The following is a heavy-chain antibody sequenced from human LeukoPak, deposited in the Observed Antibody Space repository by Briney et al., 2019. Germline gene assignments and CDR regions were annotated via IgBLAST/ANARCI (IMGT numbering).Heavy chain of an antibody. CDR1: GFTFSSHA. CDR3: AKGLAVAGHFDY. CDR2: ISGSGGST. Sequence: GGSLRLSCAASGFTFSSHAMSWVRQAPGKGLEWVSAISGSGGSTNYADSVKGRFTISRDKSKNTLYLQMNSLRAEDTAVYYCAKGLAVAGHFDYWGQGTLVTVSS. D-gene: IGHD6-19*01. V-gene: IGHV3-23*01. J-gene: IGHJ4*02.